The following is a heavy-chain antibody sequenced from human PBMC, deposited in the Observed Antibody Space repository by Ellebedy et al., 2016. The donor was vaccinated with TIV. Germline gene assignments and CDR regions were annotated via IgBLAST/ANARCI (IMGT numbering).Heavy chain of an antibody. J-gene: IGHJ4*02. CDR2: ISSSGVSK. V-gene: IGHV3-23*01. CDR3: AKLDSSGYYYGRFDY. CDR1: GFTFRNFA. D-gene: IGHD3-22*01. Sequence: GGSLRLSCAASGFTFRNFAMTWVRQAPGRGLEWVSSISSSGVSKDYADSVRGRVTISRDNSKNTLYLQMNSLRADDSAVYYCAKLDSSGYYYGRFDYWGQGTLVTVSS.